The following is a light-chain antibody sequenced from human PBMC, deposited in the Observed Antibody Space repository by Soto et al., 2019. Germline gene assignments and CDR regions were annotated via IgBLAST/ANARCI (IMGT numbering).Light chain of an antibody. CDR3: SSYTSSSTLNV. CDR1: SSDVGGYYY. Sequence: QSARAQPASVSGSPGQSITISCTGTSSDVGGYYYVSWYQHHPGKAPKLIIYEVSNRPSGVSNRFSASKSGNTASLTISGIQAEDEADYYCSSYTSSSTLNVFGTGTKVTVL. V-gene: IGLV2-14*01. CDR2: EVS. J-gene: IGLJ1*01.